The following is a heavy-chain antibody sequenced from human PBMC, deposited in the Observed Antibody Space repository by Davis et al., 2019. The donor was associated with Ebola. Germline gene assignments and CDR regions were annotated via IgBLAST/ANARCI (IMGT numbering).Heavy chain of an antibody. D-gene: IGHD2-2*01. CDR2: IWYDGSNK. J-gene: IGHJ6*02. CDR1: GFTFSSYG. CDR3: ARGDCSSTSCYHGMDV. Sequence: PGGSLRLSCAASGFTFSSYGMHWVRQAPGKGLEWVAVIWYDGSNKYYADSVKGRFTISRDNSKNTLYLQMNSLRAEDTAVYYCARGDCSSTSCYHGMDVWGQGTTVTVSS. V-gene: IGHV3-33*01.